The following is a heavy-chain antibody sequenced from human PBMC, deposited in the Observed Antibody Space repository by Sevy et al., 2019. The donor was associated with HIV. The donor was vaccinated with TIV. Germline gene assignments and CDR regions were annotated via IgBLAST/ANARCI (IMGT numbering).Heavy chain of an antibody. CDR3: AKEGYDILTAFEPGNFDS. CDR1: GFTFGSYG. CDR2: ISYDGTIK. J-gene: IGHJ4*02. V-gene: IGHV3-30*18. D-gene: IGHD3-9*01. Sequence: GGSLRLSCAASGFTFGSYGMHWVRQAPGKGLEWVAVISYDGTIKSYADSVRGRFSISRDNADSTLYLLMDSLRAEDTAVYYCAKEGYDILTAFEPGNFDSWGQGTLVTVSS.